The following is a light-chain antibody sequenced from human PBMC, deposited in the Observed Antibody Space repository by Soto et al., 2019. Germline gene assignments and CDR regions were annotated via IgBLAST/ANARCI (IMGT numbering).Light chain of an antibody. CDR1: SSNIGARYD. CDR2: GNS. V-gene: IGLV1-40*01. J-gene: IGLJ2*01. CDR3: QSHDSGLSGHVV. Sequence: QSVLTQPPSVSGAPGQRVTISCTGSSSNIGARYDVHWYQQLPGTAPKLLIYGNSNRPSGVPDRFSGSKSGTSASLAITGLHAEDEADYYCQSHDSGLSGHVVFGGGTKLTVL.